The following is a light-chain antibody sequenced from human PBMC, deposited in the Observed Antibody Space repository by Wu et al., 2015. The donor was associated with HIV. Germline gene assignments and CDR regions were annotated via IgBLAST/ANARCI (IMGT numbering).Light chain of an antibody. V-gene: IGKV3-15*01. CDR2: RSS. CDR3: QHQRT. Sequence: IVMTQSPATVSVSPGGRVTLSCRASQNIRTDLAWYQQKPGQSPRLLVYRSSIGATGIPARFSGSGSGTEFSLTINSLQSEDFAVYFCQHQRTFGQGTKVEIK. CDR1: QNIRTD. J-gene: IGKJ1*01.